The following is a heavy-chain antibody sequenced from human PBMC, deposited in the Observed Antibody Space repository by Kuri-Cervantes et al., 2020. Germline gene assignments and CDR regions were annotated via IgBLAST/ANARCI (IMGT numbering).Heavy chain of an antibody. V-gene: IGHV4-59*01. J-gene: IGHJ4*02. Sequence: SETLSPTCTVSGGSISSYYWSWIRQPPGKGLEWIGYIYYSGSTNYNPSLKSRVTISVDTSKNQFSLKLSSVTAADTAVYYCARDSRAAAGVDYWGQGTLVTVSS. D-gene: IGHD6-13*01. CDR2: IYYSGST. CDR1: GGSISSYY. CDR3: ARDSRAAAGVDY.